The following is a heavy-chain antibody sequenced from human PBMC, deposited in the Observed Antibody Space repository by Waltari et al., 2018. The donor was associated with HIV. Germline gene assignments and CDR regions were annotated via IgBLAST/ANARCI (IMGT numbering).Heavy chain of an antibody. D-gene: IGHD4-17*01. CDR2: IYSGGST. J-gene: IGHJ3*02. V-gene: IGHV3-53*01. CDR3: ARPHDYGDYESSGGAFDI. CDR1: GFTVSSNY. Sequence: EVQLVESGGGLIQPGGSLRLSCAASGFTVSSNYMSWVRQAPGKGLEWVSVIYSGGSTYYADSVKGRFTISRDNSKNTLYLQMNSLRAEDTAVYYCARPHDYGDYESSGGAFDIWGQGTMVTVSS.